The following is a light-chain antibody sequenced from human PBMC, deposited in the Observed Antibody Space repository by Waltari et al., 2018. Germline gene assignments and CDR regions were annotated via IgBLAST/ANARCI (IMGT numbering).Light chain of an antibody. CDR3: AVWDYNLRGV. CDR1: SSNIGRNT. V-gene: IGLV1-44*01. Sequence: QSVLTQSPSASGTPGQRVTISCSGASSNIGRNTVNWYQQFPGTAPKLLIYSDVQRPSGVPARFSGSKSGTSASLAISGLQSEDEADYYCAVWDYNLRGVFGGGTKVTVL. CDR2: SDV. J-gene: IGLJ3*02.